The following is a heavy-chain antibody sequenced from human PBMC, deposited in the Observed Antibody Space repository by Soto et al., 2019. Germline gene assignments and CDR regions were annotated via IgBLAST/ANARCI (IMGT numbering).Heavy chain of an antibody. V-gene: IGHV1-69*13. D-gene: IGHD6-13*01. J-gene: IGHJ6*02. CDR3: ARATQLVPEKPKNYYYGMDV. Sequence: SVKVSCKASGYTFTSYGISWVRQAPGQGLEWMGRISAFFGTTNYAQKFQGRVTITADESTSTAYMELSSLRSEDTAVYYCARATQLVPEKPKNYYYGMDVWGQGTTVTVS. CDR1: GYTFTSYG. CDR2: ISAFFGTT.